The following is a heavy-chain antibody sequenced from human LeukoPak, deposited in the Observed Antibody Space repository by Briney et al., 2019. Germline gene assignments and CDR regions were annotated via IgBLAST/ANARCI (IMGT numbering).Heavy chain of an antibody. D-gene: IGHD3-16*02. Sequence: GGSLRLSCAASGFTFSSYAMHWVRQAPGKGLEWVAVISYDGSNKYYADSVKGRFTISRDNSKNTLYLQMNSLRAEDTAVYYCAKDGWLSDYVWGSYRPYYYMDVWGKGTTVTASS. V-gene: IGHV3-30*04. CDR2: ISYDGSNK. J-gene: IGHJ6*03. CDR3: AKDGWLSDYVWGSYRPYYYMDV. CDR1: GFTFSSYA.